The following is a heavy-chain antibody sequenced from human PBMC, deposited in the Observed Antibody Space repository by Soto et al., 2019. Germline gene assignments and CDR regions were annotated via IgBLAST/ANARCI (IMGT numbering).Heavy chain of an antibody. J-gene: IGHJ4*02. CDR1: GFTFSSYG. CDR3: AKGGGSGSYDY. Sequence: QVQLVESGGGVVQPGSSLRLSCAASGFTFSSYGMHWVRQAPGKGLEWVAVISYDGSNKYYADSVKGRFTISRDNSKNTLYLQMNSLRAEDTAVYYCAKGGGSGSYDYWGQGTLVTVSS. V-gene: IGHV3-30*18. D-gene: IGHD3-10*01. CDR2: ISYDGSNK.